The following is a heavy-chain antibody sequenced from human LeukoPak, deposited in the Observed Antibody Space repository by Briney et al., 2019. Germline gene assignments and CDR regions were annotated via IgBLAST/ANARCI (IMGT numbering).Heavy chain of an antibody. Sequence: VGSLRLSCAASGFTFSSYGMHWVRQAPGKGLEWVAIISYDGSNKYYADSVKRRFTISRDSSKNTLYLQMNSLRAEGTALYYCAKDPSRALLRFGIDYWGQGSRVTVSS. D-gene: IGHD3-10*01. CDR2: ISYDGSNK. CDR3: AKDPSRALLRFGIDY. V-gene: IGHV3-30*18. J-gene: IGHJ4*02. CDR1: GFTFSSYG.